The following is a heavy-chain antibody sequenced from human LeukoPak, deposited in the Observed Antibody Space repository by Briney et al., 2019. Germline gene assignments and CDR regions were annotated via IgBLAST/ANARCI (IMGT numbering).Heavy chain of an antibody. V-gene: IGHV4-59*01. CDR3: ARSQAFYSGKNGWFDP. CDR1: GGSISSYY. CDR2: IYYSGST. D-gene: IGHD6-13*01. Sequence: SETLSLTCTVSGGSISSYYWSWIRQPPGKGLEWIGYIYYSGSTNYNPSLKSRVTISVDTSKNQFSLKLSSVTAADTAVYYCARSQAFYSGKNGWFDPWGQGTLVTVSS. J-gene: IGHJ5*02.